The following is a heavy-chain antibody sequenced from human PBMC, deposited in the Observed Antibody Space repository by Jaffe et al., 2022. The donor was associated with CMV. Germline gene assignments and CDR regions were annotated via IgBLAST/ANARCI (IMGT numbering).Heavy chain of an antibody. Sequence: QVQLVESGGGVVQPGRSLRLSCAASGFTFSSYGMHWVRQAPGKGLEWVAVIWYDGSNKYYADSVKGRFTISRDNSKNTLYLQMNSLRAEDTAVYYCARDRLAQQLVTVFDYWGQGTLVTVSS. D-gene: IGHD6-13*01. V-gene: IGHV3-33*01. CDR3: ARDRLAQQLVTVFDY. J-gene: IGHJ4*02. CDR2: IWYDGSNK. CDR1: GFTFSSYG.